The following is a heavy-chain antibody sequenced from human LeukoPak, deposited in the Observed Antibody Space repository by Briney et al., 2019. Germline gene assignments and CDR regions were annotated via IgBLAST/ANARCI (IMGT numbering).Heavy chain of an antibody. D-gene: IGHD3-22*01. CDR3: ATTGDSSGYYYGAFDI. J-gene: IGHJ3*02. Sequence: ASVKVSCKVSGYTLTELSMHWVRQAPGKGLEWMGGFDPEDGETIYAQKFQGRVTMTEDTSTDTAYMELNSLRSEDTAVYYCATTGDSSGYYYGAFDIWGQGTMVTVSS. CDR2: FDPEDGET. CDR1: GYTLTELS. V-gene: IGHV1-24*01.